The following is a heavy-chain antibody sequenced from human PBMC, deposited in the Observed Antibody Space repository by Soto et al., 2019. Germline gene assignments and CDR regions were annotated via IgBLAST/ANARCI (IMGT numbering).Heavy chain of an antibody. CDR1: GFTVSSNY. Sequence: GGSLRLSCAASGFTVSSNYMSWVRQAPGKGLEWVSVIYSGGSTYYADSVKGRFTISRDNSKNTLYLQMNSLRAEDTAVYYCASYDYGDPEYWYFDLWGRGTLVTVSS. D-gene: IGHD4-17*01. V-gene: IGHV3-66*01. CDR3: ASYDYGDPEYWYFDL. J-gene: IGHJ2*01. CDR2: IYSGGST.